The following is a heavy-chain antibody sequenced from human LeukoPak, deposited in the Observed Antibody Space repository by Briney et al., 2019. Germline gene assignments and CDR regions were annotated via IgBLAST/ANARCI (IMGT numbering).Heavy chain of an antibody. CDR1: GYTFTGCY. CDR3: ARDPGQWLVPDYYYYGMDV. D-gene: IGHD6-19*01. J-gene: IGHJ6*02. V-gene: IGHV1-2*02. CDR2: INPNSGGT. Sequence: ASVKVSCKASGYTFTGCYMHWVRQAPGQGLEWMGWINPNSGGTNYAQKFQGRVTMTRDTSISTAYMELSRLRSDDTAVYYCARDPGQWLVPDYYYYGMDVWGQGTTVTVSS.